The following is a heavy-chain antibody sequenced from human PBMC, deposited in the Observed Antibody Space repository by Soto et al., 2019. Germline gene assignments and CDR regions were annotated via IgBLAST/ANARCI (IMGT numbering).Heavy chain of an antibody. CDR1: GGSISSSSYY. Sequence: QLQLQESGPGLVKPSETLSLTCTVSGGSISSSSYYWGWIRQPPGKGLEWIGSIYYSGSTYYNPCLHRRVPVSGDTSKHLFSLELSSVPAADAAVYCCASGRLLEWLPSDSWGQGTLVTVSS. CDR3: ASGRLLEWLPSDS. J-gene: IGHJ4*02. D-gene: IGHD3-3*01. V-gene: IGHV4-39*01. CDR2: IYYSGST.